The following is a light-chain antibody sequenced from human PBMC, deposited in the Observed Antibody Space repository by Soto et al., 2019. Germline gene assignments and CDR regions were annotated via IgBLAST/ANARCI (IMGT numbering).Light chain of an antibody. J-gene: IGKJ1*01. Sequence: EIVMTQSPATLSVSPGERATLSCRASKSVSSNLAWYQQKPGQAPRLLIYGASTRATGIPARFSGSGSGTEFTLTISSLQSEDFVVYYSQQYNNWPHMAFGQGTKVEIK. CDR2: GAS. V-gene: IGKV3-15*01. CDR1: KSVSSN. CDR3: QQYNNWPHMA.